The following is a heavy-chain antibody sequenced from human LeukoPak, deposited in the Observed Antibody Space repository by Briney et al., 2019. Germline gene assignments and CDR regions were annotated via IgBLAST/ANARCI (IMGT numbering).Heavy chain of an antibody. CDR1: EFTFDDYA. Sequence: GRSLRLSCAASEFTFDDYAMHWVRQAPGKGLEWVSGISWNSGSIGYADSVKGRFTISRDNAKNSLYLQMNSLRAEDTALYYCAKGFYSSSSMVFDYWGQGTLVTVSS. CDR3: AKGFYSSSSMVFDY. V-gene: IGHV3-9*01. J-gene: IGHJ4*02. D-gene: IGHD6-6*01. CDR2: ISWNSGSI.